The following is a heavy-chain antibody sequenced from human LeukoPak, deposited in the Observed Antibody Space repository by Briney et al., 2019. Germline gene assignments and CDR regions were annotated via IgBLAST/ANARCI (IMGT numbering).Heavy chain of an antibody. CDR3: AKDRENSAMISGVFDL. V-gene: IGHV3-23*01. Sequence: PGGSMRLACEAYGFTFTSYAMTWVRPAPGKVLGWVSGIIGSGGHTYNADSVEGRFIIRRDNSKNPVSRRLSSLMGTEPSVSFCAKDRENSAMISGVFDLWGRGTLVTVSS. J-gene: IGHJ2*01. D-gene: IGHD3/OR15-3a*01. CDR1: GFTFTSYA. CDR2: IIGSGGHT.